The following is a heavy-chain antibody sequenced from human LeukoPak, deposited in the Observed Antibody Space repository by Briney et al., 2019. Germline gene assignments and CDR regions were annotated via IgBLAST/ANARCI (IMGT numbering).Heavy chain of an antibody. CDR2: MNPNSGNT. CDR3: ARDGARRSSWYPN. Sequence: ASVKVSCKASGYTFTSYYMHWVRQATGQGLEWMGWMNPNSGNTGYAQKFQGRVTMTRNTSISTAYMELSSLRSEDTAVYYCARDGARRSSWYPNWGQGTLVTVSS. CDR1: GYTFTSYY. D-gene: IGHD6-13*01. V-gene: IGHV1-8*02. J-gene: IGHJ4*02.